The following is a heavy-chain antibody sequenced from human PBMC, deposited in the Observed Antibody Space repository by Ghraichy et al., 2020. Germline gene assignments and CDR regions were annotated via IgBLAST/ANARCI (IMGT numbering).Heavy chain of an antibody. Sequence: GGSLRLSCAASGFNLNTYWMTWVRQAPGKGLEWVANIKQDGTEKYYVDSVKGRFTISRDNAKNSLYLQMNSLRAGDTAVYYCARGGRSSSGDCEDFDYWGQGTLVTVSS. V-gene: IGHV3-7*01. D-gene: IGHD2-21*01. J-gene: IGHJ4*02. CDR2: IKQDGTEK. CDR3: ARGGRSSSGDCEDFDY. CDR1: GFNLNTYW.